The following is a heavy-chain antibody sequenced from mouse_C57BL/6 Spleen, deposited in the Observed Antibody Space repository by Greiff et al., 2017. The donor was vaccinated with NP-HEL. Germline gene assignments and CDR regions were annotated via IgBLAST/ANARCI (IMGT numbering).Heavy chain of an antibody. D-gene: IGHD2-5*01. J-gene: IGHJ2*01. V-gene: IGHV1-82*01. CDR2: IYPGDGDT. CDR1: GYAFSSSW. CDR3: ARSNYLFDY. Sequence: QVTLKESGPELVKPGASVKISCKASGYAFSSSWMNWVKQRPGKGLEWIGRIYPGDGDTKYNGKFKGKATLTADKSSSTAYMQLSSLTSEDSAVYFCARSNYLFDYWGQGTTLTVSS.